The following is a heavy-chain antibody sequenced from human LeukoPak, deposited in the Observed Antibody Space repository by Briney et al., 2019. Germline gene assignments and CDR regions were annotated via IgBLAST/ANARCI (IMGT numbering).Heavy chain of an antibody. Sequence: GASVKVSCKASGYTFTDYYMHWVRQAPGQGFEGMGWINPYDGDTNYAQKFQGRVTMTRDTSISTAHMEVSRLRSDDTAVYYCARANFLYCSSSTCLFDYWGQGTLVTVSS. CDR2: INPYDGDT. CDR3: ARANFLYCSSSTCLFDY. J-gene: IGHJ4*02. D-gene: IGHD2-2*01. CDR1: GYTFTDYY. V-gene: IGHV1-2*02.